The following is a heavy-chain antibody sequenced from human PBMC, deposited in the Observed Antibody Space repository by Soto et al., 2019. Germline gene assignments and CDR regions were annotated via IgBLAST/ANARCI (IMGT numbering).Heavy chain of an antibody. Sequence: SVKVSYKDSGGTFSSYSISWVRQAPGQGLEWMGGIIPIFGTANYAQKFQGRVTITADKSTSTAYMELSSLRSEDKAVYYCARPTATVAPKTPFSYYGLDVWGQGTTVTVSS. CDR3: ARPTATVAPKTPFSYYGLDV. V-gene: IGHV1-69*06. CDR2: IIPIFGTA. CDR1: GGTFSSYS. J-gene: IGHJ6*02. D-gene: IGHD2-15*01.